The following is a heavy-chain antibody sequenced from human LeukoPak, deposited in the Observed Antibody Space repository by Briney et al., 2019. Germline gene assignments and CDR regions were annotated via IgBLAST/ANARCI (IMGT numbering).Heavy chain of an antibody. Sequence: GGSLRLSCAASGFTFSSYAMSWVRQAPGKGLEWVSAITGTDGSTYYVASVKGRFTVSRDNSRNTLYLQMSSLRAEDSAMYYCAKVRDTRDWYKDAFDVWGQGTRVTVSS. CDR3: AKVRDTRDWYKDAFDV. J-gene: IGHJ3*01. CDR1: GFTFSSYA. D-gene: IGHD6-19*01. CDR2: ITGTDGST. V-gene: IGHV3-23*01.